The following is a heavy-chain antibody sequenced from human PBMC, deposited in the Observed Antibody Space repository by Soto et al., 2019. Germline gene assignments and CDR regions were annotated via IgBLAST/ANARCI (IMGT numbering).Heavy chain of an antibody. J-gene: IGHJ4*02. CDR1: GGTFSSYA. CDR2: IIPIFGTA. V-gene: IGHV1-69*13. Sequence: GASVKVSCKASGGTFSSYAISWVRQAPGQGLEWMGGIIPIFGTANYAQKFQGRVTITADESTSTAYMELSSLRSEDTAVYYCAREVPPRRYYYGSGSYSYYFDYWGQGTLVTV. CDR3: AREVPPRRYYYGSGSYSYYFDY. D-gene: IGHD3-10*01.